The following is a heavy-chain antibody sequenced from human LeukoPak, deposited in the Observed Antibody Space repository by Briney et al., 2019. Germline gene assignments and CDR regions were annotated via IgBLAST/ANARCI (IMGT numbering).Heavy chain of an antibody. Sequence: QSGGSLRLSCAASGFTFSSYAVSWVRQAPGKGLEWVSSISGSGVATYSADSVKGRFTSSRDNSKNTLYLQMNSLRAEDTAVYYCAKDWGYSTSQGYYFDYWGQGTVVTVSS. V-gene: IGHV3-23*01. CDR2: ISGSGVAT. J-gene: IGHJ4*02. CDR1: GFTFSSYA. D-gene: IGHD6-13*01. CDR3: AKDWGYSTSQGYYFDY.